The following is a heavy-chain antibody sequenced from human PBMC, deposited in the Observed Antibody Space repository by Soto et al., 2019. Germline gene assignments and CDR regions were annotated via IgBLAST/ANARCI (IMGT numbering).Heavy chain of an antibody. D-gene: IGHD6-13*01. CDR1: GYSFTSYW. J-gene: IGHJ4*02. V-gene: IGHV5-51*01. Sequence: GGSLKISCKGSGYSFTSYWSGWVRQMPGKGLEWMGIIYPGDSDTRYSPTFQGQVTISADKSISTACLQWSSLKASDTATYYCARSRAAAGVDWGQGTLVTVSS. CDR2: IYPGDSDT. CDR3: ARSRAAAGVD.